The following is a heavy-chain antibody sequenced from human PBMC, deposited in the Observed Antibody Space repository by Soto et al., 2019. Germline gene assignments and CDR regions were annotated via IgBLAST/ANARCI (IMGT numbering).Heavy chain of an antibody. CDR3: AREVTMIVDN. Sequence: ASVKGSCKAAGETFTSYVVNWGRQATGQGLEWMGWMNPNSGNTGYAQKFQGRVTMTRNTSISTAYMELSSLRSEDTAVYYCAREVTMIVDNWGQGTLVTVSS. CDR1: GETFTSYV. V-gene: IGHV1-8*01. J-gene: IGHJ4*02. D-gene: IGHD3-22*01. CDR2: MNPNSGNT.